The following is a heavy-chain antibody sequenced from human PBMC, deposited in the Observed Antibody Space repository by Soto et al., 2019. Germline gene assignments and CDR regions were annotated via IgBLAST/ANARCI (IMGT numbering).Heavy chain of an antibody. J-gene: IGHJ6*02. V-gene: IGHV1-18*01. CDR3: ARDGGGSSFYYYYGMDV. CDR2: ISAYNGNT. CDR1: GYTFTSYG. D-gene: IGHD2-15*01. Sequence: ASVKVSCKASGYTFTSYGISWVRQAPGQGLEWMGWISAYNGNTNYAQKLRGRVTMTTDTSTSTAYMELRSLRSDDTAVYYCARDGGGSSFYYYYGMDVWGQGTTVTVSS.